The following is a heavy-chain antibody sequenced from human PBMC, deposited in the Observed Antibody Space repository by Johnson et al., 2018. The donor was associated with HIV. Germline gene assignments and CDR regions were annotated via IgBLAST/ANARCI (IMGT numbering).Heavy chain of an antibody. CDR2: ISYDGTK. CDR1: GFTFNDYG. J-gene: IGHJ3*02. V-gene: IGHV3-30*04. Sequence: QVQLVESGGGVVQPGRSLRLSCAASGFTFNDYGMHWVRQAPGKGLEWVAVISYDGTKYYADSVKGRVTISRDNAKKSLYLQMNSLRVDDTAVYYCARWGEQQLVNAFDIWGQGTMVTVSS. CDR3: ARWGEQQLVNAFDI. D-gene: IGHD6-13*01.